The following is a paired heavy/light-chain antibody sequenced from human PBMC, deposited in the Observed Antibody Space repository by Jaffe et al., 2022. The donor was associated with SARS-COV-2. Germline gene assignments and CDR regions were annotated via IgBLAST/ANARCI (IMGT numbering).Heavy chain of an antibody. Sequence: QVQLQESGPGLVKPSQTLSLTCTVSGGSIRSGSSSWSWIRQPAGKGLEWIGRIYSSGNTNYNPSLKSRVTISIDTSKNQFSLRLNSVTAADTAVYYCARGNIVGATYYGLDVWGQGTTVTVSS. CDR2: IYSSGNT. CDR3: ARGNIVGATYYGLDV. V-gene: IGHV4-61*02. D-gene: IGHD1-26*01. CDR1: GGSIRSGSSS. J-gene: IGHJ6*02.
Light chain of an antibody. CDR3: LQLNTYPFT. CDR2: GAS. J-gene: IGKJ3*01. CDR1: QGISSY. V-gene: IGKV1-9*01. Sequence: DIQLTQSPSFLSASVGDRVTITCRASQGISSYLAWYQQKPGKAPKLLIYGASTLQSGVPSRFSGSGSGTEFTLTITNLQPEDCATYSCLQLNTYPFTFGPGTKVAIK.